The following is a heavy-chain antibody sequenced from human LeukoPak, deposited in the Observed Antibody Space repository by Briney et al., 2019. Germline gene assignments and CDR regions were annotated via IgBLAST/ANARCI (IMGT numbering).Heavy chain of an antibody. CDR3: AKDHRGAIRGEFDY. Sequence: PGGSLRVSCAASGFTFSSYAMSWVRQAPGKGLEWVSAMSGSGGSTYYADSVKGRFTISRDNSKNTLYLQMNSLRAEDTAVYFCAKDHRGAIRGEFDYWGQGTLVTVSS. V-gene: IGHV3-23*01. CDR2: MSGSGGST. CDR1: GFTFSSYA. D-gene: IGHD3-10*01. J-gene: IGHJ4*02.